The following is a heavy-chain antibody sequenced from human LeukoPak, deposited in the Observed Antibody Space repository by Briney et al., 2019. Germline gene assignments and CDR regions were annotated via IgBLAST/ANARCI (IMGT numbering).Heavy chain of an antibody. CDR1: GGSFSGYY. Sequence: SETLSLTCAVYGGSFSGYYWSWIRQPPGKGLEWIGEINHSGSTNYNPSLKSRVTISVDTSKNQFSLKLSSVTAADTAVYYCAGAGRWLRSSFDYWGQGTLVTVSS. V-gene: IGHV4-34*01. CDR3: AGAGRWLRSSFDY. J-gene: IGHJ4*02. CDR2: INHSGST. D-gene: IGHD5-12*01.